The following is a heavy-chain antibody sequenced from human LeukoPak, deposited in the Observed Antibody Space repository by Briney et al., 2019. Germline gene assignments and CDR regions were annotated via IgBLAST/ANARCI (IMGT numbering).Heavy chain of an antibody. CDR1: GFTFSSYG. D-gene: IGHD3-22*01. Sequence: PGGSLRLSCAASGFTFSSYGMNWVRQAPGKGLEWVSSITSGISYIYYADSVRGRFTISRDNAKNSLYLQMNSLRADDTAVYYCATGRYYYDTSGYYSDYWGQGTLVTVSS. V-gene: IGHV3-21*01. CDR2: ITSGISYI. CDR3: ATGRYYYDTSGYYSDY. J-gene: IGHJ4*02.